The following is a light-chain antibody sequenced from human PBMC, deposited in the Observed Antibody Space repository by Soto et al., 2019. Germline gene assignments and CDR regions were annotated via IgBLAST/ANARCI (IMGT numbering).Light chain of an antibody. J-gene: IGLJ3*02. CDR1: SGSVSTNYY. V-gene: IGLV8-61*01. CDR2: STD. Sequence: QTVVTQEPSFSVSPGGTVTLTCGLSSGSVSTNYYPSWYQQTPGQSPRTLIYSTDIRSSGVPDRFSGSILGNKAALTITGAQADDESGYFCVLYMGGGIPPVFGGGTKLPS. CDR3: VLYMGGGIPPV.